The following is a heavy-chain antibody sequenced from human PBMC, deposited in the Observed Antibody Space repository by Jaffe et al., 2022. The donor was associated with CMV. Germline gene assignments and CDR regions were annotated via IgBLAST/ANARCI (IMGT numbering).Heavy chain of an antibody. J-gene: IGHJ4*02. CDR3: SREGWAGPGNYPLDY. D-gene: IGHD3-10*01. CDR1: GFTFSSYE. V-gene: IGHV3-48*03. Sequence: EVQLVESGGGLVQPGGSLRLSCAASGFTFSSYEMNWVRQAPGKGLEWISYISNTGSTIYYADSVKGRFTISRDNAKNSLYLQMNSLRAEDTAVYYCSREGWAGPGNYPLDYWGQGTLVTVSS. CDR2: ISNTGSTI.